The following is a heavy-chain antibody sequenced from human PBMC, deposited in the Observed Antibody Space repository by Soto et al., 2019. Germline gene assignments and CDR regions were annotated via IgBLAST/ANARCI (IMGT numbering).Heavy chain of an antibody. CDR3: AKDMGYDILTGYYYY. CDR1: GFTFDDYA. J-gene: IGHJ4*02. V-gene: IGHV3-9*01. Sequence: PGGSLRLSCAASGFTFDDYAMHWVLQAPWKGLEWVSGISWNSGSIGYAYSVKGRFTISRDNAKNSLYLQMNSLRAEDTALYYCAKDMGYDILTGYYYYWGQGTLVTVSS. D-gene: IGHD3-9*01. CDR2: ISWNSGSI.